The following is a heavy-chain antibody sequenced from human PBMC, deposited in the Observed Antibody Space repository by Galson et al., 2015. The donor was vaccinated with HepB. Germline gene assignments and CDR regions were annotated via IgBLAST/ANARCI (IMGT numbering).Heavy chain of an antibody. CDR2: IYRGGST. J-gene: IGHJ4*02. CDR3: ARGPGGQWFDN. CDR1: GFTFTSYA. D-gene: IGHD6-19*01. Sequence: SLRLSCAASGFTFTSYAMHWVRQAPGKGLEWVSAIYRGGSTYYAESVKGRFTISRDNSKNTVYVQMNSLRGEDTAVYYCARGPGGQWFDNWGQGTLVTVSS. V-gene: IGHV3-53*01.